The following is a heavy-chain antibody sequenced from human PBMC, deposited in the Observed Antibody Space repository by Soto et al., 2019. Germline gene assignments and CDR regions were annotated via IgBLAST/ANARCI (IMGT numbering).Heavy chain of an antibody. J-gene: IGHJ3*02. D-gene: IGHD3-3*01. CDR2: IYYSGST. Sequence: SETLSLTCTVSGGSISSSSYYWGWIRQPPGKGLEWIGSIYYSGSTYYNPSLKSRVTISVDTSKNQFSLKLSSVTAADTAVYYCARGRPIYDFWSGYYHDAFDIWGQGTMVTVSS. CDR1: GGSISSSSYY. CDR3: ARGRPIYDFWSGYYHDAFDI. V-gene: IGHV4-39*07.